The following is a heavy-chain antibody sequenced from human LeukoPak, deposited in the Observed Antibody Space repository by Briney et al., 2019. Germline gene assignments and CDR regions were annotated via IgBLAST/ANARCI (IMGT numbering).Heavy chain of an antibody. Sequence: GASVKVSCKASGYTFTSYGISWVRQAPGQGLEWMGWISAYNGNTNYAQKLQGRVTMTTDTSTSTAYMELSSLRSEDTAVYYCAREPVDTAMVTDSYWGQGTLVTVSP. V-gene: IGHV1-18*01. CDR2: ISAYNGNT. J-gene: IGHJ4*02. CDR1: GYTFTSYG. CDR3: AREPVDTAMVTDSY. D-gene: IGHD5-18*01.